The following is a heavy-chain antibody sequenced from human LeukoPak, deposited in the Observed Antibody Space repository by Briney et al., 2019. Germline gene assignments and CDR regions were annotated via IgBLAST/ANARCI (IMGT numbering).Heavy chain of an antibody. J-gene: IGHJ4*02. CDR1: GGSISSYY. Sequence: SETLSLTCTVSGGSISSYYWSWIRQPPGKGLEWIGYIYYSGSTNYNPSLKSRVTISVDTSKNQFSLKLSSVTATDTAVYSCARRASRENFFDYWGQGILVTVSS. CDR3: ARRASRENFFDY. V-gene: IGHV4-59*08. D-gene: IGHD5-24*01. CDR2: IYYSGST.